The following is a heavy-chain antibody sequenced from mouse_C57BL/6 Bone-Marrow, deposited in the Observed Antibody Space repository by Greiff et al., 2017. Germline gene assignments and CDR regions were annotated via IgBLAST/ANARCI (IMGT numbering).Heavy chain of an antibody. V-gene: IGHV3-6*01. CDR3: ARGGGYGNLYYYAMGY. D-gene: IGHD2-10*02. J-gene: IGHJ4*01. Sequence: VQLKQSGPGLVKPSQSLSLTCSVTGYSITSGYYWNWIRQFPGNKLEWMGYISYDGSNNYNPSLKNRISITRDKSENQFFLKLNSVTTEDTATYYCARGGGYGNLYYYAMGYWGQGTSVTVSS. CDR2: ISYDGSN. CDR1: GYSITSGYY.